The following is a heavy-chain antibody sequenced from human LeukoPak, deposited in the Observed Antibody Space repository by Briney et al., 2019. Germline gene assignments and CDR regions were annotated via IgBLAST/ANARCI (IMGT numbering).Heavy chain of an antibody. CDR2: INHSGST. J-gene: IGHJ3*02. D-gene: IGHD5-12*01. CDR3: ARSNVDIVATTGPDAFDI. V-gene: IGHV4-34*01. CDR1: GGSFSGYY. Sequence: PSETLSLTCAVYGGSFSGYYWSWIRQPPGKGLEWIGEINHSGSTNYNPSLKSRVTISVDTSKNQFSLKLSFVTAADTAVYYCARSNVDIVATTGPDAFDIWGQGTMVTVSS.